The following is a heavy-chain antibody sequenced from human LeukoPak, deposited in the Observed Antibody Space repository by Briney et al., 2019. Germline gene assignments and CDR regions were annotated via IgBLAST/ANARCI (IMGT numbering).Heavy chain of an antibody. V-gene: IGHV4-39*07. Sequence: PSETLSLTCTVSGGSISSSSYYWGWIRQPPGKGLEWIGSIYYSGSTYYNPSLKSRVTISVDTSKNQFSLKLSSVTAADTAVYYCAGGYCSGGSCYPYVSFDPWGQGTLVTVSS. D-gene: IGHD2-15*01. CDR1: GGSISSSSYY. J-gene: IGHJ5*02. CDR3: AGGYCSGGSCYPYVSFDP. CDR2: IYYSGST.